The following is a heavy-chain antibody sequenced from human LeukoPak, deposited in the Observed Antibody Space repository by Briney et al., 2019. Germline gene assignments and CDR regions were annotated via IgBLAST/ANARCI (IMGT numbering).Heavy chain of an antibody. J-gene: IGHJ4*02. CDR2: INHSGST. V-gene: IGHV4-34*01. CDR1: GGSFSGYY. CDR3: ARPYCSSTSCYGY. Sequence: SETLSLTCAVYGGSFSGYYWSWIRQPPGKGLEWIGEINHSGSTNYNPSLKSRVTISVDTSKNQFSLKLSSVTAAETAVYYCARPYCSSTSCYGYWGQGTLVTVSS. D-gene: IGHD2-2*01.